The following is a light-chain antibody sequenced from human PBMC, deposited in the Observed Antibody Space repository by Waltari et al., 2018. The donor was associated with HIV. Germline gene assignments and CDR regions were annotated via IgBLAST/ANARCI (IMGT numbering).Light chain of an antibody. V-gene: IGLV1-51*01. CDR1: SSNIGNNF. CDR3: ATWDLSLSIVI. Sequence: QSVLTQPPSVSAAPRQKVTISCSGTSSNIGNNFVSWYQQLPGTAPKLLIYDNNKRPPGIPDLFSGSKSGTSATLGITVLQTGDEADYFCATWDLSLSIVIFSGGTRLTVL. J-gene: IGLJ2*01. CDR2: DNN.